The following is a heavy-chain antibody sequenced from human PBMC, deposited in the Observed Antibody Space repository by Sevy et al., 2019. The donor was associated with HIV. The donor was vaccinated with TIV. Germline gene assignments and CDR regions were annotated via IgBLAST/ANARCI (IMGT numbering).Heavy chain of an antibody. D-gene: IGHD6-19*01. CDR2: INPNSGGT. Sequence: ASVKVPCKASGYTFTGYYMHWVRQAPGQGLEWMGWINPNSGGTNYAQKFQGWVTMTRDTSISPAYMELSRLRSDDTAVYYCARDRGPYSSGLDAFDIWGQGTMVTVSS. CDR3: ARDRGPYSSGLDAFDI. V-gene: IGHV1-2*04. CDR1: GYTFTGYY. J-gene: IGHJ3*02.